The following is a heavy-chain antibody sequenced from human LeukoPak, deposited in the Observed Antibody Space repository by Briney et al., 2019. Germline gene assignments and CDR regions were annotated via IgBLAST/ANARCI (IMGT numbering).Heavy chain of an antibody. J-gene: IGHJ4*02. CDR3: AREAIATAFDY. V-gene: IGHV4-30-4*01. Sequence: SETLSLTCTVSGGSISSGDYYWSWIRQPPGKGLEWIGYIYYSGSTYYNPSLKSRVTISVDTSKNQFSLKLSSVTAADTAVYYCAREAIATAFDYWGQGTLVTVSS. CDR2: IYYSGST. CDR1: GGSISSGDYY. D-gene: IGHD1-26*01.